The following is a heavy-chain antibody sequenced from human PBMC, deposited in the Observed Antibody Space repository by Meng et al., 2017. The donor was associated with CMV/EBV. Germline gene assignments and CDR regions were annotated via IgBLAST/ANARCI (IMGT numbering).Heavy chain of an antibody. CDR3: VTYIGNYINWCFDL. CDR2: INPNSGGT. CDR1: GYTFTGYY. D-gene: IGHD1-7*01. V-gene: IGHV1-2*02. Sequence: QEQLVQCGAEVKKPGASVKVSCKASGYTFTGYYMHWVRQAPGQGLEWMGWINPNSGGTNYAQKFQGRVTMTRDTSISTAYMELSRLRSDDTAVYYCVTYIGNYINWCFDLWGRGTLVTVSS. J-gene: IGHJ2*01.